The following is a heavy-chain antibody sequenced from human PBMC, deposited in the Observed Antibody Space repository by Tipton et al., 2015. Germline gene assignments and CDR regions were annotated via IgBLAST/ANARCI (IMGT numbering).Heavy chain of an antibody. D-gene: IGHD2-21*02. CDR1: GGSISSYY. CDR2: IYYSGST. CDR3: ARGCGGNCYDAVSATYSYSGMDV. J-gene: IGHJ6*02. Sequence: TLSLTCTVSGGSISSYYWSWIRQPPGKGLEWIGYIYYSGSTNYDPSLNSRVTISVDTSKNQFSLKLSSLTAADTAVYYCARGCGGNCYDAVSATYSYSGMDVWGQGTTVTVSS. V-gene: IGHV4-59*01.